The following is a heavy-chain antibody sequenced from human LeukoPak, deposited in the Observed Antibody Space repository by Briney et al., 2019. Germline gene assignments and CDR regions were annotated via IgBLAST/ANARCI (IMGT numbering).Heavy chain of an antibody. CDR3: ARLGYSYYDSSGYYYFDY. CDR2: ISAYNGNT. V-gene: IGHV1-18*01. Sequence: GASVKVSCKASGYTFTSYAITWVRQAPGQGLEWMGWISAYNGNTNYAQKLQGRVTMTTDTSTSTAYMELRSLRSDDTAVYYCARLGYSYYDSSGYYYFDYWGQRTLVTVSS. J-gene: IGHJ4*02. CDR1: GYTFTSYA. D-gene: IGHD3-22*01.